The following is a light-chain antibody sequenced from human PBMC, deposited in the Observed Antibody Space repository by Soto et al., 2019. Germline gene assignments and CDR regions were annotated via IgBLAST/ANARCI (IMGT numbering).Light chain of an antibody. CDR2: EVS. J-gene: IGLJ2*01. Sequence: QSALTQPASVSGSPGQSITISCTGTRSDVGGYNYVSWYQQHPGKAPKLMIYEVSNRPSGVSNRFSGSKSGNTASLTISGLQAEDEADYYCSSYTSSSTPVVFGGGTKLNVL. V-gene: IGLV2-14*01. CDR1: RSDVGGYNY. CDR3: SSYTSSSTPVV.